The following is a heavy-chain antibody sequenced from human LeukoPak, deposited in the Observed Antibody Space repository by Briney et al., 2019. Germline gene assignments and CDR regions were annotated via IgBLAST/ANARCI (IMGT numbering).Heavy chain of an antibody. CDR1: GGTFSSYA. CDR3: ASGGYGGNSVRAFFDY. J-gene: IGHJ4*02. CDR2: IIPILGIA. V-gene: IGHV1-69*04. D-gene: IGHD4-23*01. Sequence: GASVKVSCKASGGTFSSYAISWVRQAPGQGLEWMGRIIPILGIANYAQKFQGRVTITADKSTSTAYMELSSLRSEDTAVYYCASGGYGGNSVRAFFDYWGQGTLVTVSS.